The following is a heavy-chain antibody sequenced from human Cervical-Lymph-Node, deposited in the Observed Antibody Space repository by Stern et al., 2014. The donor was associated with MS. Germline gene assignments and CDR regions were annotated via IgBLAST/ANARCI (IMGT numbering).Heavy chain of an antibody. J-gene: IGHJ5*02. CDR1: GYSISSGYY. CDR2: IYHSGST. CDR3: AREEQQLVHGNWFDP. V-gene: IGHV4-38-2*02. D-gene: IGHD6-13*01. Sequence: QLQLQESGPGLVKPSETLSLTCTVSGYSISSGYYWGWIRQPPGKGLEWIGNIYHSGSTYYNPSLKSRVTILVEPSKNQFSLKLTSGTAADTAVYYCAREEQQLVHGNWFDPWGQGTLVTVSS.